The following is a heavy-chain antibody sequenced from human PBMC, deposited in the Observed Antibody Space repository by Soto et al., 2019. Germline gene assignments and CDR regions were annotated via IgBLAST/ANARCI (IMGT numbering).Heavy chain of an antibody. Sequence: ESLSISCAASGFTFSSYSRSGVRPAPGKGLEWVSAISGSGGSTYYADSVKGRFTISRDNSKNTLYLQMNSLRAEDTAVYYCAQDSLTPLVSAIYGREIYWGQGTLVTVSS. J-gene: IGHJ4*02. CDR3: AQDSLTPLVSAIYGREIY. V-gene: IGHV3-23*01. D-gene: IGHD2-21*02. CDR2: ISGSGGST. CDR1: GFTFSSYS.